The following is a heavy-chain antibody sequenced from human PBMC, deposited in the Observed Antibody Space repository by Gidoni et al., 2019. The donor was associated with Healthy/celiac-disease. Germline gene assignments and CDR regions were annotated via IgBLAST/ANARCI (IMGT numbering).Heavy chain of an antibody. J-gene: IGHJ4*02. D-gene: IGHD3-3*01. CDR2: IKSKTDGGTT. CDR3: TTVAYYDFWSGYYTGDFDY. CDR1: GFTISNAW. V-gene: IGHV3-15*07. Sequence: EVQLVESGGGLVKHGGSLRLSCAASGFTISNAWMNCVRQAPGKGLEWVGRIKSKTDGGTTDYASPVKGRFTISRDDSKNTLYLQMNSLKTEDTAVYYCTTVAYYDFWSGYYTGDFDYWGQGTLVTVSS.